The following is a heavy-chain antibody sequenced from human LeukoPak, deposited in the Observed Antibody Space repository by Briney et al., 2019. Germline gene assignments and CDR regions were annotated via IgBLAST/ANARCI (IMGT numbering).Heavy chain of an antibody. CDR1: GFTFSSYS. CDR2: ITYSSSII. J-gene: IGHJ4*02. D-gene: IGHD4-17*01. V-gene: IGHV3-48*01. CDR3: ARGRLHYGDYEKTFDY. Sequence: PGGSLRPSCAASGFTFSSYSMNWVRQAPGKGLEWVSYITYSSSIIYYADSVKGRFTISRDNAKNSLYLQMNSLRAEDTAVYYCARGRLHYGDYEKTFDYWGQGTLVTVSS.